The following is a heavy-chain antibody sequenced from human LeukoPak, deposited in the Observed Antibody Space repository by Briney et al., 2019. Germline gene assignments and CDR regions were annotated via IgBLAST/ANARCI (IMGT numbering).Heavy chain of an antibody. CDR3: AGGVESGWLFDY. J-gene: IGHJ4*02. CDR2: ISAYNGNT. D-gene: IGHD6-19*01. V-gene: IGHV1-18*01. CDR1: GYTFTSYG. Sequence: ASVKVSCKASGYTFTSYGISWVRQAPGQGLEWMGWISAYNGNTNYAQKLQGRVAMAIDTSTSTAYMELRSLRSEDTAVYYCAGGVESGWLFDYWGQGTLVTVSS.